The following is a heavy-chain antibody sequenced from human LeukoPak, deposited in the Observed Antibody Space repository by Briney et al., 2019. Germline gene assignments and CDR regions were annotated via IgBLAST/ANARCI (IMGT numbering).Heavy chain of an antibody. CDR2: IQDGGST. J-gene: IGHJ3*02. CDR1: GGSISSGGYY. D-gene: IGHD3-10*01. V-gene: IGHV4-30-2*01. Sequence: SQTLSLTCTVSGGSISSGGYYWSWIRQPPGKGLEWIGFIQDGGSTSYNSSLKSRVAISVDRSKNQFSLKLSSVTAADTAVYYCARTYGSGSSDAFDIWGQGTMVTVSS. CDR3: ARTYGSGSSDAFDI.